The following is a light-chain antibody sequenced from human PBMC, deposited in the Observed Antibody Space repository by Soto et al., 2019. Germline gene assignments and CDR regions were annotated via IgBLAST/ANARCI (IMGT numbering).Light chain of an antibody. J-gene: IGKJ1*01. CDR3: QQYNSYLRT. Sequence: DIQMTQSPSTLSASVGDRVTITCRASQSISSWLAWYQQKPGKAPKLLIYKASSLESGVPSMFSGSGSGTEFTLTISSLQPDDFATYYCQQYNSYLRTFGQGTKVDIK. V-gene: IGKV1-5*03. CDR2: KAS. CDR1: QSISSW.